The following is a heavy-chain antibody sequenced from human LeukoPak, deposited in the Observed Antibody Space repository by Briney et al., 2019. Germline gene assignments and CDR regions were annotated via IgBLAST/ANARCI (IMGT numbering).Heavy chain of an antibody. V-gene: IGHV4-39*07. J-gene: IGHJ3*02. D-gene: IGHD2-21*01. Sequence: SETLSLTCTVSGGSISSSSYYWGWIRQPPGKGLEWIGSIYYSGTTYYNPSLKSRVTISVDTSKNQFSLKLSSVTAADTAVYYCARRTIVVEPRGVFDIWGQGTMVTVSS. CDR3: ARRTIVVEPRGVFDI. CDR1: GGSISSSSYY. CDR2: IYYSGTT.